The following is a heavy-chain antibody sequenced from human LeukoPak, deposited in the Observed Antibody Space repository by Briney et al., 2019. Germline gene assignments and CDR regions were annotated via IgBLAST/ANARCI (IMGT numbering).Heavy chain of an antibody. J-gene: IGHJ5*02. CDR1: GITVSSNY. CDR3: ARVRIAATGLGAFDP. D-gene: IGHD6-13*01. V-gene: IGHV3-66*01. Sequence: PGGSLRLSCAASGITVSSNYIIWFRQAPGKGLEWVSVIYSGGISYYADSVKGRLTISRDNSKNTVSLQMDSLRADDTALYYCARVRIAATGLGAFDPWGQGTLVTVSS. CDR2: IYSGGIS.